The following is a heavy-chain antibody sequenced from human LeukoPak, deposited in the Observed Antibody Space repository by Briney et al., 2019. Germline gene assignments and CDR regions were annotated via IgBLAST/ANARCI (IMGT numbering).Heavy chain of an antibody. CDR1: GGSISSGSYY. CDR2: IYYSGST. D-gene: IGHD6-13*01. V-gene: IGHV4-39*01. CDR3: ARHVYSSSWYYYFDY. J-gene: IGHJ4*02. Sequence: SETLSLTCTVSGGSISSGSYYWGWIRQPPGKGLEWIGSIYYSGSTYYNPSLKSRVTISVDTSKNQFSLKLSSVTAADTAVYYCARHVYSSSWYYYFDYWGQGTLVTVSS.